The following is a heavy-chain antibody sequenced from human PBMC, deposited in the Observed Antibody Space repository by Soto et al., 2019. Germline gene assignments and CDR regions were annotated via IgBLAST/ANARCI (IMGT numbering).Heavy chain of an antibody. CDR1: GGSISSSSYY. D-gene: IGHD3-3*01. V-gene: IGHV4-39*01. Sequence: QLQLQESGPGLVKPSETLSLTCTVSGGSISSSSYYWGWIRQPPGKGLEWIGSIYYSGSTYYNPSLKSRVTISVDTSKNQFSLKLSSVTAADTAVYYCARRITIFGVVPSYGMDVWVQGTTVTVSS. CDR2: IYYSGST. CDR3: ARRITIFGVVPSYGMDV. J-gene: IGHJ6*02.